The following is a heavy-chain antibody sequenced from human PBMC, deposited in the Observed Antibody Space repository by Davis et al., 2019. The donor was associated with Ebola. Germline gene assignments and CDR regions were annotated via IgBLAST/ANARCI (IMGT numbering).Heavy chain of an antibody. CDR2: ISYDGSNQ. D-gene: IGHD6-6*01. J-gene: IGHJ4*02. V-gene: IGHV3-30-3*01. Sequence: LSLTCAASGFTFSSYTMHWVRQAPGKGLEWVALISYDGSNQYYADSVKGRFTISRDNSKNTLYLQMNSLRAEDTAVYYCAKVGRSSSPGYFDYWGQGTLVTVSS. CDR1: GFTFSSYT. CDR3: AKVGRSSSPGYFDY.